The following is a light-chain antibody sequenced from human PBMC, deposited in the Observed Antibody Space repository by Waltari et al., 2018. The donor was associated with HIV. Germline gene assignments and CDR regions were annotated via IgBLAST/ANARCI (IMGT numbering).Light chain of an antibody. Sequence: QSVVTQPPSASGTPGQRVTISCSGSSSNIGSNTVNWYQQLPGTAPKLLIYSNNQRPLGVPDRFSGSKSGTSASLAISGLQSEDEADYYCATWDDSLNAYVVFGGGTKLTVL. CDR2: SNN. V-gene: IGLV1-44*01. J-gene: IGLJ2*01. CDR3: ATWDDSLNAYVV. CDR1: SSNIGSNT.